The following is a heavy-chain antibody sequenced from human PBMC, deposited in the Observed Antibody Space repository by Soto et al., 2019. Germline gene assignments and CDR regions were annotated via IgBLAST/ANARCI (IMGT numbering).Heavy chain of an antibody. CDR3: AKDRGYCTNGVCRQGMDV. CDR1: GFTFSSYG. D-gene: IGHD2-8*01. J-gene: IGHJ6*02. V-gene: IGHV3-30*18. Sequence: VQLVESGGGLVQPGGSLRLSCAASGFTFSSYGMHWVRQAPGKGLEWVAVISYDGSNKYYADSVKGRFTISRDNSKNTLYLQMNSLRAEDTAVYYCAKDRGYCTNGVCRQGMDVWGQGTTVTVSS. CDR2: ISYDGSNK.